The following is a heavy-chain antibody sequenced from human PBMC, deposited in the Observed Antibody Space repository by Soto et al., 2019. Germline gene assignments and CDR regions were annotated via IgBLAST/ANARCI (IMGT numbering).Heavy chain of an antibody. Sequence: GGSLRLSCAASGFTFSDYYMSWIRQAPGKGLEWVSYISSSGSTIYYADSVKGRFTISRDNAKNPLYLQMNSLRAEDTAVYYCARAVAVAGTQFDPWGQGTLVTVSS. J-gene: IGHJ5*02. CDR2: ISSSGSTI. CDR3: ARAVAVAGTQFDP. D-gene: IGHD6-19*01. CDR1: GFTFSDYY. V-gene: IGHV3-11*01.